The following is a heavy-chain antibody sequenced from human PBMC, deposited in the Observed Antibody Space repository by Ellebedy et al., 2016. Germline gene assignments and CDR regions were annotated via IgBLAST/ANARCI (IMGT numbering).Heavy chain of an antibody. CDR3: ARHRFHIADYWYFDL. V-gene: IGHV4-59*05. J-gene: IGHJ2*01. CDR1: GGSISSYY. D-gene: IGHD3-16*02. Sequence: SETLSLTCTVSGGSISSYYWSWIRQPPGKGLEWIGSIYYSGSTYYNPSLKSRVTISVDTSKNQFSLKLSSVTAADTAVYYCARHRFHIADYWYFDLWGRGTLVTVSS. CDR2: IYYSGST.